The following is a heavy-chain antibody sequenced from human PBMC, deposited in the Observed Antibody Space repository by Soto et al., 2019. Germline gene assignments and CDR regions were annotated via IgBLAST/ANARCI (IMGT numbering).Heavy chain of an antibody. D-gene: IGHD6-13*01. CDR1: GFTVSSYG. Sequence: GGSLRLSCAASGFTVSSYGMHWVRQAPGKGLEWVAVIWYDGSNKYYADSVKGRFANSRDNSRNTRYLQMNSLRAEDTAVYYCARDQGQQLDSSLQYYFDYWGQGTLVTVSS. J-gene: IGHJ4*02. CDR2: IWYDGSNK. V-gene: IGHV3-33*01. CDR3: ARDQGQQLDSSLQYYFDY.